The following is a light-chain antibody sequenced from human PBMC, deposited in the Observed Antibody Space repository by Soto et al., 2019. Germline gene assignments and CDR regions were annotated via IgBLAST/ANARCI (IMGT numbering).Light chain of an antibody. CDR1: QTISSW. Sequence: IQMTQSPSTLSGSEGDRVTITCRASQTISSWLAWYQQKPGKAPKLLIYKASTLKSGVPSRFSGNGSGTEFTLTISSLQPDDFATYYCQHYDSYSEAFGQGTKVDIK. CDR3: QHYDSYSEA. CDR2: KAS. V-gene: IGKV1-5*03. J-gene: IGKJ1*01.